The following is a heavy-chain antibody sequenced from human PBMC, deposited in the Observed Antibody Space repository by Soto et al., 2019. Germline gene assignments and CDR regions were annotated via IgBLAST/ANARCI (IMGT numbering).Heavy chain of an antibody. J-gene: IGHJ4*02. D-gene: IGHD4-4*01. Sequence: SETLSLTCSVSGYSISSGYFWCWIRQPPGKGLEWIGNILHSGTAFYNPSLKSRVTISVDTSKNQFSLMLNSVTAADAAVYYCGRHDSSNYGGLDYWGQGTLVTVSS. CDR3: GRHDSSNYGGLDY. CDR2: ILHSGTA. V-gene: IGHV4-38-2*02. CDR1: GYSISSGYF.